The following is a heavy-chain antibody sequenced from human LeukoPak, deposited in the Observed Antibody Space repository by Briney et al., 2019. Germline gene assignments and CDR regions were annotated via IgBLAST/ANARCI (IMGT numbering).Heavy chain of an antibody. CDR2: IKEDGSDK. D-gene: IGHD5-24*01. Sequence: GGSLRLSCAASGFIFSSYWMAWVRQAPGKGLEWVANIKEDGSDKNYVDSVKGRFTISRDNAKNSLYLQMNSLRAEDTAVYYCAREEHGDGYGDYWGQGTLVTVSS. J-gene: IGHJ4*02. V-gene: IGHV3-7*01. CDR1: GFIFSSYW. CDR3: AREEHGDGYGDY.